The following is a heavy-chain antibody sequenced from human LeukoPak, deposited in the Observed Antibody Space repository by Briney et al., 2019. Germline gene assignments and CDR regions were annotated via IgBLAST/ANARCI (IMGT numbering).Heavy chain of an antibody. J-gene: IGHJ4*01. CDR1: GFSFSDSY. D-gene: IGHD2-8*01. CDR2: ISGRGNDI. CDR3: STDPRLLMY. V-gene: IGHV3-11*01. Sequence: PGGSLRLSCVVSGFSFSDSYMTWLRQTPGKGLEWLAYISGRGNDIYYADSVKGRFTISRDNAKNSLYLQMNSLRPEDTALYYCSTDPRLLMYWGHGTLVTVSS.